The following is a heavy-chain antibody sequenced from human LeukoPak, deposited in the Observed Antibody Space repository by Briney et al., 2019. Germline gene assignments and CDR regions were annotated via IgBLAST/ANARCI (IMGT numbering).Heavy chain of an antibody. J-gene: IGHJ6*02. D-gene: IGHD3-3*01. V-gene: IGHV1-69*13. CDR1: GGTFSSYA. Sequence: ASVKVSCKAPGGTFSSYAISWVRQAPGQGLEWMGGIIPIFGTANYAQKFQGRVTITADESTSTAYMGLSSLRSEDTAVYYCARGSSLDYYYGMDVWGQGTTVTVSS. CDR2: IIPIFGTA. CDR3: ARGSSLDYYYGMDV.